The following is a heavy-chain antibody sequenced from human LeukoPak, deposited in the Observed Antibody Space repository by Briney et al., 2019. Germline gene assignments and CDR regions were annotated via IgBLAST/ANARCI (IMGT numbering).Heavy chain of an antibody. CDR3: ASGGPPQCSGDRCYSVLYSHH. CDR1: GHTFTSYD. CDR2: MNPNSGNT. Sequence: ASVKVSCKATGHTFTSYDTNWLPQATGQGLEWMGWMNPNSGNTGYAQKFQGRVTMTRDTSITPAYLELTTLRSDDTAVYFCASGGPPQCSGDRCYSVLYSHHWGQGTLVTVSS. D-gene: IGHD2-15*01. J-gene: IGHJ1*01. V-gene: IGHV1-8*01.